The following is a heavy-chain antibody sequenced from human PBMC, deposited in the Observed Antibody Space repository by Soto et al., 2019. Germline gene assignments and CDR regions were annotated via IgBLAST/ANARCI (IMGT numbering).Heavy chain of an antibody. V-gene: IGHV4-31*03. J-gene: IGHJ6*02. CDR3: ARAPIPNWNYYGMDV. D-gene: IGHD1-1*01. Sequence: TLSLTCTVSGGSFNSGGYHWSWIRQHPGKGLEWIGDIYYSGSTYYNPSLKSRVTISIDTSTNHFSLHLSALTAADTAVYYCARAPIPNWNYYGMDVWGQGTTVTVSS. CDR1: GGSFNSGGYH. CDR2: IYYSGST.